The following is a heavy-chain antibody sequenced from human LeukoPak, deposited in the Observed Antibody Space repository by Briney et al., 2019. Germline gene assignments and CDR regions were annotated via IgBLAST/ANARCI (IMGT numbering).Heavy chain of an antibody. CDR3: ARERRQEWELLDYFDY. CDR1: GFTFSSYA. J-gene: IGHJ4*02. Sequence: GGSLRLSCAASGFTFSSYAMSWVRQAPGKGLEWVSAISGSGGSTYYADSMKGRFTISRDNSKNTLYLQMNSLRAEDTAVYYCARERRQEWELLDYFDYWGQGTLVTVSS. V-gene: IGHV3-23*01. D-gene: IGHD1-26*01. CDR2: ISGSGGST.